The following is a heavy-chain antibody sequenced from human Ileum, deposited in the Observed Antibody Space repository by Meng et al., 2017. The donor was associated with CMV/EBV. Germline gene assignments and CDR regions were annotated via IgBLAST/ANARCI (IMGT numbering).Heavy chain of an antibody. CDR3: VHRSYSGQDDY. V-gene: IGHV2-5*02. Sequence: QIPLKESGPTLVKPTKTLTLSCTFSGFSFSTSKAGVGWIRLPPGKALEWLALISWDDDTRYNPSLKTRLTITKDTSKNQVILTMTKMDPADTATYFCVHRSYSGQDDYWGQGALVTVSS. CDR2: ISWDDDT. J-gene: IGHJ4*02. CDR1: GFSFSTSKAG. D-gene: IGHD5-12*01.